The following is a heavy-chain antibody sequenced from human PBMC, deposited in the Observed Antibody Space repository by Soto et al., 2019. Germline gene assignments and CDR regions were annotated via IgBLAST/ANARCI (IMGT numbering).Heavy chain of an antibody. V-gene: IGHV3-30*18. J-gene: IGHJ4*02. CDR1: GFTFSSYG. Sequence: QVPLVESGGGVVQPGRSLRLSCAASGFTFSSYGMHWVRQAPGKGLEWVAVISYDGSNKYYADSVKGRFTISRDNXKNTLYLQMNSLRAEDTAVYYCAKDRKVAVVDFDYWGQGTLVTVSS. CDR3: AKDRKVAVVDFDY. D-gene: IGHD6-19*01. CDR2: ISYDGSNK.